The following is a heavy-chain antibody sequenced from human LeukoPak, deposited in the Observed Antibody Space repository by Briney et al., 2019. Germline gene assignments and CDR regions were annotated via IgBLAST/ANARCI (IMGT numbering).Heavy chain of an antibody. CDR2: IYSNDNT. J-gene: IGHJ3*02. CDR3: ARGPAAKGNDVFDI. D-gene: IGHD2-2*01. Sequence: GGSLRLSCAASGFTVSSNYMSWVRQAPGKGLEWVSLIYSNDNTYYADSVKGRFTISRDNTKNTVYLQMNSLRAEDTAVYYCARGPAAKGNDVFDIWGQGTMVTVSS. CDR1: GFTVSSNY. V-gene: IGHV3-66*01.